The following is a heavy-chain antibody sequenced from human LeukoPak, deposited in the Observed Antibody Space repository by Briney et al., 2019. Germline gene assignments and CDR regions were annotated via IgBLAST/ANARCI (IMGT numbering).Heavy chain of an antibody. D-gene: IGHD3-22*01. J-gene: IGHJ4*02. CDR3: ARRPAHYYNSLGKSDY. CDR2: INQSGSA. CDR1: GGAFSGYY. Sequence: KPSETLSLTCAVSGGAFSGYYWTWIRQPPGKGLEWIGEINQSGSANYNPSLKGRVSMSVDTSKSQFSLNLNSVTAADTAVYYCARRPAHYYNSLGKSDYWGRGTLVTVSS. V-gene: IGHV4-34*01.